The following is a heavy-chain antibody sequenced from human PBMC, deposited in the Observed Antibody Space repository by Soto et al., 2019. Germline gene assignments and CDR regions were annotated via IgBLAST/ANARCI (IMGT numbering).Heavy chain of an antibody. CDR3: AGSNYYDFWGGYYPPFDY. D-gene: IGHD3-3*01. V-gene: IGHV4-59*01. CDR2: IYYSGST. CDR1: GGSIISYY. Sequence: SETLSLTCTVSGGSIISYYWSWIRQPPGKGLEWIGYIYYSGSTNYNPSLKSRVTISVDTSKNQFSLKLSSVTAADTAVYYCAGSNYYDFWGGYYPPFDYWGQGTLVTVSS. J-gene: IGHJ4*02.